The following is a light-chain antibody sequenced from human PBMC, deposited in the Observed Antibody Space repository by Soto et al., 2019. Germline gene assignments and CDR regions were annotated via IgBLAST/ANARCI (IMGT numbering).Light chain of an antibody. CDR1: QSVSSN. CDR2: GAS. CDR3: QQYNNWPPIT. Sequence: EIVLTQAPRTLSLSPGDRATLACKVSQSVSSNLAWYQQKPGQAPRLLIYGASTRATGIPARFSGSGSGTEFTLTISSLQSEDFAVYYCQQYNNWPPITFGQGTRLEI. J-gene: IGKJ5*01. V-gene: IGKV3D-15*01.